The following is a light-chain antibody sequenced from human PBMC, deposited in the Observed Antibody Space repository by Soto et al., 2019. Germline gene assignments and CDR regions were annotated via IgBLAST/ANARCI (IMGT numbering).Light chain of an antibody. V-gene: IGKV3-15*01. Sequence: EIVMTQSPATLSVSPGERVTFSCRASQNIWNKLACYQQKPGQTPRLLIFDASTRATGIPARFSGSGSKTEFTLTISSLQSEDFGVYYCQHYNDWPLTFGGGTKVEIK. J-gene: IGKJ4*01. CDR2: DAS. CDR3: QHYNDWPLT. CDR1: QNIWNK.